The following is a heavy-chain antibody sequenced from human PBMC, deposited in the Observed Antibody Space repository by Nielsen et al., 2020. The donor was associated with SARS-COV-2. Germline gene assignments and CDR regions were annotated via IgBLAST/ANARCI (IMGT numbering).Heavy chain of an antibody. J-gene: IGHJ4*02. CDR1: GGSISSSSYY. D-gene: IGHD6-13*01. CDR2: IYYSGST. Sequence: SETLSLTCTVSGGSISSSSYYWGWIRQPPGKGLEWVGSIYYSGSTYYNPSLESRVTMSLDTSKNQFSLKLSSVTAADTAVYYCAKGTDSRKQGYWGQGTLVTVSA. V-gene: IGHV4-39*07. CDR3: AKGTDSRKQGY.